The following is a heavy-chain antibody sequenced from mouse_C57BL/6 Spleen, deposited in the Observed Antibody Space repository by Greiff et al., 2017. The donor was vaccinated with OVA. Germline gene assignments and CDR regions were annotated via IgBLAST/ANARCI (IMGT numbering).Heavy chain of an antibody. D-gene: IGHD1-1*01. CDR3: ARDYGSSWDYDSMDY. V-gene: IGHV1-76*01. J-gene: IGHJ4*01. CDR2: IYPGSGNT. Sequence: QVQLQQSGAELVRPGASVKLSCKASGYTFTDYYINWVKQRPGQGLEWIARIYPGSGNTYYNEKFKGKATLTAEKSSSTAYMQLSSLTSEDSAVYFCARDYGSSWDYDSMDYWGQGTSVTVSS. CDR1: GYTFTDYY.